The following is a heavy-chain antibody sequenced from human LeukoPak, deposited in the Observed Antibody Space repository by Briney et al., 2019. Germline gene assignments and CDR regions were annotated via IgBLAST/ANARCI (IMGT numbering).Heavy chain of an antibody. V-gene: IGHV1-2*02. CDR3: ARMWSTTTSGWHWFDP. J-gene: IGHJ5*02. D-gene: IGHD1-1*01. Sequence: GASVKVSCKASGYTFTYYYVYWVRQAPGQGLEWMGWINPNSGDTNYAQKFQGRVTMTRDTSISTAYMDLSSLRSDDTAMYYCARMWSTTTSGWHWFDPWGQGTLVTVSS. CDR1: GYTFTYYY. CDR2: INPNSGDT.